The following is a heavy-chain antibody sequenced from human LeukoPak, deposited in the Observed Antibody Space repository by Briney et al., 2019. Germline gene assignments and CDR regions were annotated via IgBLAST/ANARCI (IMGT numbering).Heavy chain of an antibody. Sequence: PSETLSLTCTVSGGSISSYYWSWVRQPPGKGLEWIGYMYYSGSTNYNPSLKSRVTISIDTSKNQFSLKQSSVTAADTAVYYCATSGGSSGWYGNFDIWGQGTMVTVSS. CDR3: ATSGGSSGWYGNFDI. D-gene: IGHD6-19*01. CDR1: GGSISSYY. CDR2: MYYSGST. V-gene: IGHV4-59*01. J-gene: IGHJ3*02.